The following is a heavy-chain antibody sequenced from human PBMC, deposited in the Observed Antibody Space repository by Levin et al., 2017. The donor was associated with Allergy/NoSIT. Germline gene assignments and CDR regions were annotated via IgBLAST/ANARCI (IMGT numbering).Heavy chain of an antibody. CDR3: AKDRTPYGSGIAVDY. D-gene: IGHD3-10*01. CDR1: GFTFSTYA. V-gene: IGHV3-23*01. CDR2: ISSSGGNT. J-gene: IGHJ4*02. Sequence: LSLTCAASGFTFSTYAMTWVRQAPGKGLEWVSGISSSGGNTHYADSVKGRFTISRDSSKNTLYLQMNSLRAEDTAVYYCAKDRTPYGSGIAVDYWGQGTLVTVSS.